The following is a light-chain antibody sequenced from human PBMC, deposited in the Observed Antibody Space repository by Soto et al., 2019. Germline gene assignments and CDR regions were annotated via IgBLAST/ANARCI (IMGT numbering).Light chain of an antibody. CDR3: ASYRRPTTVV. V-gene: IGLV2-14*01. Sequence: QSALTQPPSVSGSPGQSITISCTGNISNIGGYNFISWYQHHPGKAPKLVIYDVNHRPSGISYRFSGSKSGNAASLTISGLQDEDEAYYYCASYRRPTTVVFGGGTKLTVL. J-gene: IGLJ2*01. CDR1: ISNIGGYNF. CDR2: DVN.